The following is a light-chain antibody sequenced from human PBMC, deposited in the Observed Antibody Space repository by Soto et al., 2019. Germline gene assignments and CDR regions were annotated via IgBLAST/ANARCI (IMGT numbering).Light chain of an antibody. CDR2: KAS. CDR3: QQYNTYSRT. CDR1: QSISTY. J-gene: IGKJ1*01. V-gene: IGKV1-5*03. Sequence: IHMTDSPATLSASVVDRGAITFLAIQSISTYLAWYQQKPGKAPKLLIYKASSLESGVPSRFSGSGSGAEFTLTISSLQPDDFATYYCQQYNTYSRTFGQGTKVDI.